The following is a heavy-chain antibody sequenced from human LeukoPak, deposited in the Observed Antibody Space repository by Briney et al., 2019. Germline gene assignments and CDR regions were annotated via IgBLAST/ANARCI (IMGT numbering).Heavy chain of an antibody. Sequence: SETLSLTCTVSGGSISSYYWSWIRQPAGKGLEWIGRIYTSGSTNYNPSLKSRVTMSVDTSKNQFSLKLSSVTAADTAVYYCARDLGSSWYGAFDIWGQGTMVTVSS. CDR2: IYTSGST. J-gene: IGHJ3*02. V-gene: IGHV4-4*07. CDR3: ARDLGSSWYGAFDI. D-gene: IGHD6-13*01. CDR1: GGSISSYY.